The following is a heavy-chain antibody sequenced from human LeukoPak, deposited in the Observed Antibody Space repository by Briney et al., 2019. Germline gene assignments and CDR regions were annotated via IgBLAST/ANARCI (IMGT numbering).Heavy chain of an antibody. CDR3: ASWGLTGGGDKPVDDAFDI. CDR2: ISSSSSYI. Sequence: GGSLRLSCAASGFTFSSYSMNWVRQAPGKGLEWVSSISSSSSYIYYADSVKGRFTISRDNAKNSLYMQMNSLRAEDTAVYYCASWGLTGGGDKPVDDAFDIWGQGTMVTVSS. D-gene: IGHD2-21*02. CDR1: GFTFSSYS. V-gene: IGHV3-21*01. J-gene: IGHJ3*02.